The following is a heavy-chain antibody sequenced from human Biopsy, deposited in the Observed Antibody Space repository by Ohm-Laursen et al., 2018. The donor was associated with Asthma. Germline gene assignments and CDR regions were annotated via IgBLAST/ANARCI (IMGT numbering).Heavy chain of an antibody. J-gene: IGHJ4*02. V-gene: IGHV4-34*01. CDR3: VRAVRNEQWLAPFDY. CDR2: INHSGST. CDR1: GGSFSGYY. D-gene: IGHD6-19*01. Sequence: SETLSLTCAVYGGSFSGYYWSWIRQPPGKGLEWIGEINHSGSTNYNPSLKSRVTISVDTSKNQFSLKLSSVTAADTAIYYCVRAVRNEQWLAPFDYWGQGKPVTVSS.